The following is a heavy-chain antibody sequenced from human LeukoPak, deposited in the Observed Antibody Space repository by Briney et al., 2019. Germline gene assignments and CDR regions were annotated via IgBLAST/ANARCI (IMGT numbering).Heavy chain of an antibody. CDR3: AKRAPSSGYYYFDY. V-gene: IGHV3-23*01. J-gene: IGHJ4*02. Sequence: GTLSLTCTVSGGSISSSSYYWGWIRQPPGKGLEWVSSITTNGDRTYYANSVKGRFTVSRDNSKNTLYLQMNSLRAEDTAVYYCAKRAPSSGYYYFDYWGQGTLVTVSS. D-gene: IGHD3-22*01. CDR1: GGSISSSSYY. CDR2: ITTNGDRT.